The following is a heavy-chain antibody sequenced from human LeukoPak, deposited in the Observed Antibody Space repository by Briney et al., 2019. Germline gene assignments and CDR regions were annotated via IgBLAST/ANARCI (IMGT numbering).Heavy chain of an antibody. CDR1: GYTFTSYA. D-gene: IGHD2-2*01. J-gene: IGHJ4*02. V-gene: IGHV1-3*01. CDR3: ARDRCSSTSCYLYYFDY. Sequence: GASVKVSCKASGYTFTSYAMHWVRQAPGQRLEWMGWINAGNGNTKYSQKFQGRVTITRDTSASTAYMELSSLRSEDTAVYYCARDRCSSTSCYLYYFDYWGQGTLVTVSS. CDR2: INAGNGNT.